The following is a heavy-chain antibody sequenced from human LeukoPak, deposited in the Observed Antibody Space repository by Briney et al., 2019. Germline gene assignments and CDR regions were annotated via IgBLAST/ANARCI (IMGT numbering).Heavy chain of an antibody. CDR1: GFTFSSYG. D-gene: IGHD6-19*01. J-gene: IGHJ4*02. Sequence: PGGSLRLSCAASGFTFSSYGMHWVRQAPGKGLEWVAVISYDGSNKYYADSVKGRFTISRDNSKNTLYLQMNSLRAEDTAVYYCAKGGRSGWSDYWGQGTLVTVSS. CDR2: ISYDGSNK. CDR3: AKGGRSGWSDY. V-gene: IGHV3-30*18.